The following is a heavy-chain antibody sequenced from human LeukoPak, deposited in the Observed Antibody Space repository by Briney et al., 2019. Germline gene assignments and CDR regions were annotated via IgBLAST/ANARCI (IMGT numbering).Heavy chain of an antibody. CDR3: AKDGPDILTGYFAFDI. CDR2: INWNGGST. CDR1: GFTFDDYG. Sequence: GGSLRLSCAASGFTFDDYGMSWVRQAPGKGLEWVSGINWNGGSTGYADSVKGRFTISRDNSKNTLYLQMNSLRAEDTAVYYCAKDGPDILTGYFAFDIWGQGTMVTVSS. V-gene: IGHV3-20*04. D-gene: IGHD3-9*01. J-gene: IGHJ3*02.